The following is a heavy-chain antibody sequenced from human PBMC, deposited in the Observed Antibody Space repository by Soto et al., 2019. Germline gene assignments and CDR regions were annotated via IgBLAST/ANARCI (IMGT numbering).Heavy chain of an antibody. Sequence: PSETLSLTCSVSGGSVRSGSYYWSWIRQPPGKGLEWIGYVHYSGSTNYNPSLKSRVTISVHTSKNQFSLKLSSVTAADTALYYCPRAHYYDSSGYYSGGELAPWFDPWGQGTLVTVSS. V-gene: IGHV4-61*01. CDR2: VHYSGST. CDR3: PRAHYYDSSGYYSGGELAPWFDP. CDR1: GGSVRSGSYY. D-gene: IGHD3-22*01. J-gene: IGHJ5*02.